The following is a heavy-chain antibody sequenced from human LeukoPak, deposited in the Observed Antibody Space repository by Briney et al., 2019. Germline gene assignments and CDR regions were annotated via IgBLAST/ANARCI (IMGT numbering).Heavy chain of an antibody. CDR3: TRARGYSFYYYYGMDV. D-gene: IGHD4-11*01. CDR1: GFTFGDYA. V-gene: IGHV3-49*04. Sequence: GGSLRLSCTASGFTFGDYAMSWVRQAPGKGLEWVGFIRSKAYGGTTEYAASVKGRFTISRDDSKSIAYLQMNSPKTEDTAVYYCTRARGYSFYYYYGMDVWGQGTTVTVSS. CDR2: IRSKAYGGTT. J-gene: IGHJ6*02.